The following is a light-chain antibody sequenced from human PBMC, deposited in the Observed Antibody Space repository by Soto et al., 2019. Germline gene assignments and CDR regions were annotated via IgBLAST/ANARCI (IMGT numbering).Light chain of an antibody. CDR2: DAS. CDR1: QSVSSY. Sequence: VLTQSPGTLSLSTGERATLSCRASQSVSSYLAWYQQKPGQAPRLLIYDASNRATGIPARFSGSGSGTDFTLTISSLEPEDFAVYYCQQRRAFGQGTRLEIK. V-gene: IGKV3-11*01. CDR3: QQRRA. J-gene: IGKJ5*01.